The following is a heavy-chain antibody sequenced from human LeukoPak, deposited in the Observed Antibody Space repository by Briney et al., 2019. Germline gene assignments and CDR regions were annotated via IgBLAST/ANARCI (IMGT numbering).Heavy chain of an antibody. Sequence: PSETLSLTCTVSGGSISSSSYYWGWIRQPPGKGLEWIGSIYYSGSTYYNPSLKSRVTISVDTSKNQFSLKLSSVTAADTAVYYCATDTVTNDAFDIWGQGTMVTVSS. CDR1: GGSISSSSYY. J-gene: IGHJ3*02. CDR3: ATDTVTNDAFDI. V-gene: IGHV4-39*02. D-gene: IGHD4-17*01. CDR2: IYYSGST.